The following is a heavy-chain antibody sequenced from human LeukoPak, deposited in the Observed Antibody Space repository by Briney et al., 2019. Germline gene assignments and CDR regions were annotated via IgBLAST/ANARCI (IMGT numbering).Heavy chain of an antibody. CDR2: ISAYNGNT. CDR3: ARSSFDSSDFDY. Sequence: ASVKVSCKASGYTFRNYGISWVRQAPGQGLEWMGWISAYNGNTNYTQKLQGRVSMTTDTSTSTAYMELRSLRSDDTAVYYCARSSFDSSDFDYWGQGTLVTVSS. V-gene: IGHV1-18*01. CDR1: GYTFRNYG. D-gene: IGHD3-22*01. J-gene: IGHJ4*02.